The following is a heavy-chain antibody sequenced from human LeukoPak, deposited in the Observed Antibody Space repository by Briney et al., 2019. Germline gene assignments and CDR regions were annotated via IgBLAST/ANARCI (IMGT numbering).Heavy chain of an antibody. CDR1: GYTFTTYD. J-gene: IGHJ5*02. CDR2: MNPNSGNT. D-gene: IGHD6-19*01. CDR3: ARGRGSGHKENWFDP. Sequence: ASVKVSCKASGYTFTTYDINWGRQATGQGLEWMGWMNPNSGNTGYKQKFQGRVTMTTNTSISTAYMELSSLRSEDTAVYYCARGRGSGHKENWFDPWGQGTLVTVSS. V-gene: IGHV1-8*01.